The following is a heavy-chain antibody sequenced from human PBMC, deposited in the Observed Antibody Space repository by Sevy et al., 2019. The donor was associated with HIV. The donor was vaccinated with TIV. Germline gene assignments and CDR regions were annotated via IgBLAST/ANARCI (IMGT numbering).Heavy chain of an antibody. CDR1: GFTFSSYV. CDR3: AKEETTGYI. CDR2: ISASGGST. Sequence: GGSLRLSCTASGFTFSSYVISWVRQAPGKGLEWVSTISASGGSTYYADSVKGRFTISRDNAKKTVYLDMNSLRAEDTAIFYCAKEETTGYIWGQGTLVTVSS. D-gene: IGHD3-9*01. J-gene: IGHJ4*02. V-gene: IGHV3-23*01.